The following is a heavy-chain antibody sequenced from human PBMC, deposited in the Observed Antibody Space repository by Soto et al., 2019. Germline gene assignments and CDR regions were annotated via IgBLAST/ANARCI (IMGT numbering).Heavy chain of an antibody. J-gene: IGHJ4*02. D-gene: IGHD6-6*01. Sequence: GGSLRLSCAASGFTVSSNYMSWVRQAPGKGLEWVSVIYSGGSTYYADSVKGRFTISRDNSKNTLYLQMNSLRAEDTAVYYCARVRSSSSWGYFDYWGQGTLVTVSS. CDR3: ARVRSSSSWGYFDY. CDR1: GFTVSSNY. CDR2: IYSGGST. V-gene: IGHV3-53*01.